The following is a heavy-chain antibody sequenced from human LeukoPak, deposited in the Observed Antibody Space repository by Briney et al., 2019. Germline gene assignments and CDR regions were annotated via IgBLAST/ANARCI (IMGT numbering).Heavy chain of an antibody. V-gene: IGHV1-46*01. Sequence: GASVKISCKASGYTFTSYQMHWVRQAPGQGLEWVGVINLNNGDRTYAQKFQGRVTMSSDTSTTTVYMELSSLRSEDMAVYYCAREALHTAPDYWGQGTLVTVSS. CDR1: GYTFTSYQ. J-gene: IGHJ4*02. CDR3: AREALHTAPDY. CDR2: INLNNGDR.